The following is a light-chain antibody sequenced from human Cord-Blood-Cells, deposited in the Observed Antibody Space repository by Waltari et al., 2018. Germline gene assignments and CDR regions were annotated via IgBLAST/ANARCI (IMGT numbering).Light chain of an antibody. CDR3: QQSYSTPPT. Sequence: DIQMTQAPSSLSASVADRVTITCRASQSISSYLNWYQQKPGKAPKLLIYAASSLQSSAPSSFSGSASATDFTLTISSLQPEDFVTYYCQQSYSTPPTFGGGTKVEIK. CDR2: AAS. CDR1: QSISSY. J-gene: IGKJ4*01. V-gene: IGKV1-39*01.